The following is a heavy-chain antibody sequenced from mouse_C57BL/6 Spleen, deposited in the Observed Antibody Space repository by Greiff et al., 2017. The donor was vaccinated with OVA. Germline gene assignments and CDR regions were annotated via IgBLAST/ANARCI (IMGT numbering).Heavy chain of an antibody. Sequence: QVQLQQSGAELVRPGSSVKLSCKASGYTFTSYWMDWVKQRPGQGLEWIGNIYPSDSETHYNQKFKDKATLTVDKSSSTAYMQLSSLTSEDSAVYYCARPTVVARDYYFDYWGQGTTLTVSS. CDR2: IYPSDSET. CDR1: GYTFTSYW. J-gene: IGHJ2*01. V-gene: IGHV1-61*01. D-gene: IGHD1-1*01. CDR3: ARPTVVARDYYFDY.